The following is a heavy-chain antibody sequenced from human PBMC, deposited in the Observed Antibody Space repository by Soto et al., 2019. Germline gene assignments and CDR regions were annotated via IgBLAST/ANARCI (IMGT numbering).Heavy chain of an antibody. J-gene: IGHJ4*02. CDR3: ARESRDGFNSPFDY. Sequence: QVQLQESGPGLVKPSQTLSLTCTVSGGSISSGAYYWSWIRQHPGKGLEWIGYIYYSGSTYYNPSLKSRVTXXVXTSXNQFSLKLSSVTAADTAVYYCARESRDGFNSPFDYWGQGTLVTVSS. V-gene: IGHV4-31*03. CDR1: GGSISSGAYY. D-gene: IGHD5-12*01. CDR2: IYYSGST.